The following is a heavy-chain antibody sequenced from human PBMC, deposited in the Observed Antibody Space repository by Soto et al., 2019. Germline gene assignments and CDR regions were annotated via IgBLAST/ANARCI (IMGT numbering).Heavy chain of an antibody. Sequence: ASVKVSCKASGYAFTSYAMHWVRQAPGQRLEWMGWINAGNGNTKYSQKFQGRVTITRDTSASTAYMELSSLGSEDTAVYYCARGITLPTPLDYWGQGTQVTVSS. CDR1: GYAFTSYA. CDR3: ARGITLPTPLDY. CDR2: INAGNGNT. D-gene: IGHD1-20*01. V-gene: IGHV1-3*01. J-gene: IGHJ4*02.